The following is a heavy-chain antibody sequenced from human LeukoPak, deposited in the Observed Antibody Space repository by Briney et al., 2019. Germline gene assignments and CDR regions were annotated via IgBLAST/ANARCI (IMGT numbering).Heavy chain of an antibody. CDR3: ARGPPNWGMVGY. D-gene: IGHD7-27*01. CDR1: GYTFTSFD. J-gene: IGHJ4*02. CDR2: MKSNNGHT. Sequence: ASVKVSCKASGYTFTSFDFNWVRQATGQGLEWMGWMKSNNGHTGYAQKFQGRVTMTRDTSISTAYMELSSLTFEDTAVYYCARGPPNWGMVGYWGQGTLVSVSS. V-gene: IGHV1-8*01.